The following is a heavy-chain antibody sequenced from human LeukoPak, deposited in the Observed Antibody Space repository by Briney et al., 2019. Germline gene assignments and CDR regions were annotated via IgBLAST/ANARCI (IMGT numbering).Heavy chain of an antibody. D-gene: IGHD5-24*01. CDR2: IYYSGST. CDR1: DGSRSSSS. Sequence: PSETLSLTCTVSDGSRSSSSWNWIRQPPGKGLEGIGYIYYSGSTKYNPSLESRVTISVDTSKNQISLNMRSVTAADTAIYYCARRQQTGGDNGLHNWFDPWGQGILVTVSS. V-gene: IGHV4-59*08. J-gene: IGHJ5*02. CDR3: ARRQQTGGDNGLHNWFDP.